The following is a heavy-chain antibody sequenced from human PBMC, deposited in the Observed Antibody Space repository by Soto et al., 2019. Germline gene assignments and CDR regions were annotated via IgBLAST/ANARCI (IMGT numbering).Heavy chain of an antibody. D-gene: IGHD3-9*01. Sequence: QITLKESGPTLVKPTQSLTLTCTFSGFSLSTSGVGVGWIRQPPGKALEWLALIYWDDDKRYSPSLKSRLTITKDTSKNQVVLTMTNMDPVDTATYYCAHLDRYFDWLSPFDYWGQGTLVTVSS. CDR3: AHLDRYFDWLSPFDY. J-gene: IGHJ4*02. CDR1: GFSLSTSGVG. V-gene: IGHV2-5*02. CDR2: IYWDDDK.